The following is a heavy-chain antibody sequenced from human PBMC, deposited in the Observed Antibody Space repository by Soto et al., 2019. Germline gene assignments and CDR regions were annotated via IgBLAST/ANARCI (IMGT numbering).Heavy chain of an antibody. Sequence: PGGSLRLSCAASGFTFSSYDLHWVRQPPGEGLEWVSAIGTGGDTYYQVSVKGRFTISRENAENSVYLQMNSLRAEDTAVYYCAREDTAYGMSHLDYWGQGILVTAPQ. D-gene: IGHD5-12*01. J-gene: IGHJ4*02. V-gene: IGHV3-13*01. CDR2: IGTGGDT. CDR3: AREDTAYGMSHLDY. CDR1: GFTFSSYD.